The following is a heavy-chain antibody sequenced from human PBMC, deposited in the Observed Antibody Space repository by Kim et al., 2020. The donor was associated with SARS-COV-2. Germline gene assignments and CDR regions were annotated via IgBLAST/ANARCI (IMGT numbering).Heavy chain of an antibody. Sequence: ASVKVSCKVSGYTLTELSMHWVRQAPGKGLEWMGGFDPEDGETIYAQKFQGRVTMTEDTSTDTAYMELSSLRSEDTAVYYCATYYYDSSGYYYDAFDIWGQGTMVTVSS. CDR3: ATYYYDSSGYYYDAFDI. CDR1: GYTLTELS. CDR2: FDPEDGET. V-gene: IGHV1-24*01. J-gene: IGHJ3*02. D-gene: IGHD3-22*01.